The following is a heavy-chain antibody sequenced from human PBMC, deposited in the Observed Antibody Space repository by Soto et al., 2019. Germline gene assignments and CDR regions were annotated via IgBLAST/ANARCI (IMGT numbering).Heavy chain of an antibody. CDR1: GGSISSGDYY. Sequence: QVQLQESGPGLVKPSQTLSLTCTVSGGSISSGDYYWSWIRQPPGKGLEWIGYIYYSGSTYYNPSLKSRVTISVDTSKNQFSLKLSSVTAADTAVYYCARASIAAPGGYHFDYWGQGTLVTVSS. CDR3: ARASIAAPGGYHFDY. CDR2: IYYSGST. J-gene: IGHJ4*02. D-gene: IGHD6-6*01. V-gene: IGHV4-30-4*01.